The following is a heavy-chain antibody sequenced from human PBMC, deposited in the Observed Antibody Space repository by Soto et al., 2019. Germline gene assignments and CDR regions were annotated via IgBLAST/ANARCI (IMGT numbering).Heavy chain of an antibody. J-gene: IGHJ4*02. CDR1: GFTFSSYA. Sequence: PGGSLRLSCAASGFTFSSYAMHWVRQAPGKGLEWVAVISYDDGNNKYYADSAKGRFTISRDNSKSTLYLQMNSLRTEDTAVYYCARDKRDSYGDYVDYWGQGTLVTVSS. V-gene: IGHV3-30-3*01. D-gene: IGHD4-17*01. CDR3: ARDKRDSYGDYVDY. CDR2: ISYDDGNNK.